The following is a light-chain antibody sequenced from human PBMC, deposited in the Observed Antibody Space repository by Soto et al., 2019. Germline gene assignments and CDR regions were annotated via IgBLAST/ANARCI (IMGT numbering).Light chain of an antibody. CDR3: QQYYSTPPT. CDR2: WAS. Sequence: DIVMTQSPDSLAVSLGERATINCKSSQTLLYNSDNKNSLAWYQQKPGQPPKLLIYWASTRESGVPDRFSGSGSGTDFSLTISSRQAEDVSVYYCQQYYSTPPTFGHWTKVEIK. J-gene: IGKJ1*01. V-gene: IGKV4-1*01. CDR1: QTLLYNSDNKNS.